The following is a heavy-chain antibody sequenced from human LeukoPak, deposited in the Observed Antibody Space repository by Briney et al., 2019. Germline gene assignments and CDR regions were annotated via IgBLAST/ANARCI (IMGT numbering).Heavy chain of an antibody. CDR2: ISSSGSTI. D-gene: IGHD3-3*01. Sequence: GGSLRLSCAASGFTFSDYYMSWIRQAPGKGLEWVSYISSSGSTIYYADSVKGRFTISRDNSKNTLYLQMNSLRAEDTAVYYCAKRPSRAIFGVVITPHLSYFDYWGQGTLVTVSS. CDR3: AKRPSRAIFGVVITPHLSYFDY. V-gene: IGHV3-11*01. CDR1: GFTFSDYY. J-gene: IGHJ4*02.